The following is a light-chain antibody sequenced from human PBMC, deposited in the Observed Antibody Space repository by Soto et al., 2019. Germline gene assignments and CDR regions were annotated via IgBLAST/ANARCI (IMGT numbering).Light chain of an antibody. CDR1: SSDVGGYNS. Sequence: QSVLTQPASVSGSPGRSITISCTGTSSDVGGYNSVSWYQQHPGKAPKLVIYEVTNRPSGISNRFSGSKSGNTASLTISGLQAEDEADYYCSSYTSSSTRVFGTGTKVTVL. V-gene: IGLV2-14*01. J-gene: IGLJ1*01. CDR2: EVT. CDR3: SSYTSSSTRV.